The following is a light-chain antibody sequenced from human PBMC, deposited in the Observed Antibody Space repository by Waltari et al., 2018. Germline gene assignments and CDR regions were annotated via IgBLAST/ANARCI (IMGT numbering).Light chain of an antibody. V-gene: IGLV2-8*01. CDR1: SSDFGGYNY. CDR2: EGT. Sequence: QSALTQPPSASGSPGQSVTISCTGTSSDFGGYNYVSWYQHHPGKAPKVIIYEGTKRPSGVPDRFSASMFGNTASLTVSGLQAEDEADYYCSSYAGNPVFGGGTKLTVL. CDR3: SSYAGNPV. J-gene: IGLJ3*02.